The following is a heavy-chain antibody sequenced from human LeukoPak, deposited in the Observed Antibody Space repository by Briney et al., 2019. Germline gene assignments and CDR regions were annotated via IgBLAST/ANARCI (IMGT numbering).Heavy chain of an antibody. Sequence: SETLSLTCTVSGGSISSYYWSWIRQPPGKGLEWIGYIYYSGSTNYNPSLKSRVTISVDTSKNQFSLQLNSVTPEDTAVYYCARDRNPNRELGGWFDPWGQGTLVTVSS. V-gene: IGHV4-59*12. J-gene: IGHJ5*02. CDR3: ARDRNPNRELGGWFDP. D-gene: IGHD1-14*01. CDR2: IYYSGST. CDR1: GGSISSYY.